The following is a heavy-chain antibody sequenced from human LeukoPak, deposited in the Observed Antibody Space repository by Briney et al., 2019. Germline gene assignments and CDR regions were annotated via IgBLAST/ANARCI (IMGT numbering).Heavy chain of an antibody. D-gene: IGHD4-17*01. V-gene: IGHV3-30*02. Sequence: GGSLRLSCAASGFTFSSYGMHWVRQAPGKGLEWVAFIRYDGSNKYYADSVKGRFTISRDNSKNTLYLQMNSLRAEDTAVYYCANLDGDHLDYWGQGTLVTVSS. CDR1: GFTFSSYG. CDR2: IRYDGSNK. J-gene: IGHJ4*02. CDR3: ANLDGDHLDY.